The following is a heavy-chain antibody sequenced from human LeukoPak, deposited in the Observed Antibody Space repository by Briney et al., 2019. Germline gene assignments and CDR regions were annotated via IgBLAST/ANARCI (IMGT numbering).Heavy chain of an antibody. CDR3: AKDRRRYSSSWSYDY. Sequence: GGSLRLSCAASGFTFSSYAMSWVRQAPGKGLEWVSAISSSGGSTYYEDSVKGRFTISRDNSKNTLYLQMNSLRAEDTAVYHGAKDRRRYSSSWSYDYWGQGTLVTVSS. CDR1: GFTFSSYA. D-gene: IGHD6-13*01. J-gene: IGHJ4*02. V-gene: IGHV3-23*01. CDR2: ISSSGGST.